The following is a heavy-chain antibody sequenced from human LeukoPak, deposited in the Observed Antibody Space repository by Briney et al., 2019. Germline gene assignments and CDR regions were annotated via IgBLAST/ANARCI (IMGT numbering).Heavy chain of an antibody. CDR2: INPNSGGA. CDR1: GYTFTGYY. Sequence: GASVKVSCKASGYTFTGYYIHWVRQAPGQGLEWMGWINPNSGGANYAQKFQGRVTMTTDTSTSTAYMELRSLRSDDTAVYYCARADDYDTPDYWGQGTLVTVSS. D-gene: IGHD3-16*01. CDR3: ARADDYDTPDY. J-gene: IGHJ4*02. V-gene: IGHV1-2*02.